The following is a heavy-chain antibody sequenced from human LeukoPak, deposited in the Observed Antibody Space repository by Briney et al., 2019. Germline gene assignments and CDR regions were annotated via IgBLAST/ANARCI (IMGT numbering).Heavy chain of an antibody. D-gene: IGHD3-16*01. V-gene: IGHV3-9*01. Sequence: GGSLRLSCVTSGFTFGDYTMHWVRQVPGKGLEWLSGITWDGGNIAYADSVKGRFTISRDNSRDTLYLQMNSLRAEDTAVYYCAKGYYDYVWGSYYFDYWGQGTLVTVSS. CDR2: ITWDGGNI. CDR1: GFTFGDYT. J-gene: IGHJ4*02. CDR3: AKGYYDYVWGSYYFDY.